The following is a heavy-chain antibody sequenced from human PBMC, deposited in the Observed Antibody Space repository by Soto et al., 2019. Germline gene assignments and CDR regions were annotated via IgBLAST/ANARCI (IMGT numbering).Heavy chain of an antibody. CDR2: LGTIGA. CDR1: GFTFSAHA. D-gene: IGHD2-2*01. J-gene: IGHJ4*02. V-gene: IGHV3-23*01. CDR3: ARDRTSHDY. Sequence: EVQLLESGGGLVQPGGSLRLSRVRPGFTFSAHAITWVRQAPGKGLEWVSTLGTIGAFYADSVKGRFTISRDNSKNTVNLQMTSLRGEDTATYYCARDRTSHDYWGQGNVVTGSS.